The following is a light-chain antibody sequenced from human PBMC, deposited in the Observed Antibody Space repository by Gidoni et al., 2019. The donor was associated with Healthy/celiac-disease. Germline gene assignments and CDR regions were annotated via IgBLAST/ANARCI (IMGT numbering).Light chain of an antibody. CDR1: ALPKQY. Sequence: SYELTQPPSVAGAPGQTARITCSGDALPKQYAYWYQPKPGQAPVLVLYKDSERPSGIPERFSGSRSGTTVTLTISGVPADDAAAYYCQSADSSGTYPYVVFGGGTKLTVL. CDR3: QSADSSGTYPYVV. V-gene: IGLV3-25*02. J-gene: IGLJ2*01. CDR2: KDS.